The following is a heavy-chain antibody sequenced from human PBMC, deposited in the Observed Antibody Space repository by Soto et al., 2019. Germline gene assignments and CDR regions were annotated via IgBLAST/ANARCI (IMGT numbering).Heavy chain of an antibody. V-gene: IGHV1-46*01. D-gene: IGHD2-2*01. CDR3: ARDSEDCSSPSCREYFQH. Sequence: QVQLVQSGAEVKKPGASVKVSCKASGYTFTSYYMHWVRQAPGQGLEWMGIINPSGGSTSYAQNFQGRVTMTSDTSTSTVYMELSSLGSEDTAVYYCARDSEDCSSPSCREYFQHWGQGTLVTVSS. CDR2: INPSGGST. CDR1: GYTFTSYY. J-gene: IGHJ1*01.